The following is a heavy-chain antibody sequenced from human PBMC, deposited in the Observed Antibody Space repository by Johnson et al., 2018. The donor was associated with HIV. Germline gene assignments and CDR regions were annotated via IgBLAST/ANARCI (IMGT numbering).Heavy chain of an antibody. CDR1: GFTVRSNY. D-gene: IGHD7-27*01. J-gene: IGHJ3*02. V-gene: IGHV3-53*01. CDR3: ARGAWGSGEDAFDI. Sequence: EVQLLESGGGLIQPGGSLRLSCAASGFTVRSNYMSWVRQAPGKGLEWVSVIYTGGTTYHADSVKGRFTISRDNSKNTLYLQMNSLRAEDTAVYYCARGAWGSGEDAFDIWGQGTMVTVSS. CDR2: IYTGGTT.